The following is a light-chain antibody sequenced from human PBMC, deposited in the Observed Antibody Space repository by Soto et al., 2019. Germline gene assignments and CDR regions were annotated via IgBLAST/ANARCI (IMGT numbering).Light chain of an antibody. J-gene: IGKJ1*01. Sequence: EIVLTQSPGTLSLSPGERATLSCRASQSVNINYLAWYQQKPGQGPRLLMYGASSRATRIQDRFSGSGSGTDFPLTISRLEPEDFAVYYCQQYDSSPRTFGQGTKVEIK. CDR2: GAS. CDR3: QQYDSSPRT. CDR1: QSVNINY. V-gene: IGKV3-20*01.